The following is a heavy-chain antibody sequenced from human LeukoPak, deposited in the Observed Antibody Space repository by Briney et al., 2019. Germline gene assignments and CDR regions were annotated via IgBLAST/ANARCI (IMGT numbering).Heavy chain of an antibody. CDR2: IYHSGST. V-gene: IGHV4-30-2*01. J-gene: IGHJ3*02. D-gene: IGHD2-15*01. Sequence: PSETLSLTCAVSGGSISSGGYSWRWIRQPPGKGLEWFGYIYHSGSTYYNPSLKSRVTISVDRSKNQFSLKLNSVTAADTAVYYCAREVERYCSGGSCYFGAFDIWSQGTMVTVSS. CDR3: AREVERYCSGGSCYFGAFDI. CDR1: GGSISSGGYS.